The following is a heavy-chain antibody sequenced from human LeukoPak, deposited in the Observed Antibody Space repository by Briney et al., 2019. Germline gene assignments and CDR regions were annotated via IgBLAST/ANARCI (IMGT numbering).Heavy chain of an antibody. V-gene: IGHV3-7*03. CDR3: ARDHDYYYYGMDV. CDR1: GFTFSSYW. CDR2: IKQDGSEK. Sequence: GGSLRLSCAASGFTFSSYWMSWVRQAPGKGLEWVANIKQDGSEKYYVDSVKDRFTISRDNAKNSLYLQMNSLRAEDTAVYYCARDHDYYYYGMDVWGQGTTVTVSS. J-gene: IGHJ6*02.